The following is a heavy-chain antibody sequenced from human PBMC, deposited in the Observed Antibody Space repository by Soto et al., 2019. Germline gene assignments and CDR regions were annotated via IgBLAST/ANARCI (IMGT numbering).Heavy chain of an antibody. CDR1: GGSISSGGYY. J-gene: IGHJ6*02. Sequence: QVQLQESGPGLVKPSQTLSLTCTFSGGSISSGGYYWSCIRQHPGKGLEWIGYMYFSGSTYYNPSLKSRVTLSVDKSKNQFSLKLSSVTAADTAVYYCARDLSAAYCMDVWGQVTTVTVSS. D-gene: IGHD3-16*02. CDR3: ARDLSAAYCMDV. V-gene: IGHV4-31*03. CDR2: MYFSGST.